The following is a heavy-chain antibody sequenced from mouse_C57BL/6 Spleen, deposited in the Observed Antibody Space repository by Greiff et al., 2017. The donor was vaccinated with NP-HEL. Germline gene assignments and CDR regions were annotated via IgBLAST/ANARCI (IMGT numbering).Heavy chain of an antibody. CDR2: IYPGDGDT. V-gene: IGHV1-82*01. Sequence: VQLQQSGPELVKPGASVKISCKASGYAFSSSWMNWVKQRPGKGLEWIGRIYPGDGDTNYNGKFKGKATLTADKSSSTAYMQLSSLTSEDSAVYFCARGEAYYVLDYWGQGTTLTVSS. CDR3: ARGEAYYVLDY. CDR1: GYAFSSSW. J-gene: IGHJ2*01. D-gene: IGHD2-10*01.